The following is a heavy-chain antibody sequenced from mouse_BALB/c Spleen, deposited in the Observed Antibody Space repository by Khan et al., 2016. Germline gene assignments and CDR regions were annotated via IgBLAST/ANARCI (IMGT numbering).Heavy chain of an antibody. D-gene: IGHD3-2*01. CDR3: ERGQLGLPWFAY. V-gene: IGHV1-54*01. CDR1: GYAFTNYL. Sequence: QVQLQQSGAELVRPGTSVKVSCKASGYAFTNYLIEWVKQRPGQGLEWIGVINPGSGGTNYNEKFKGKATLTADKSSSTAYMQLSSLTSDDSAVDFCERGQLGLPWFAYWGQGTLVTVSA. CDR2: INPGSGGT. J-gene: IGHJ3*01.